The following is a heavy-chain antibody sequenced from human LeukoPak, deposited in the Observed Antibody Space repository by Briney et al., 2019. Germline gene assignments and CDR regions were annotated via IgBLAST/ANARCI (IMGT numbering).Heavy chain of an antibody. CDR3: ARDYVWGSSESDY. Sequence: GGSLRLSCAASGFTFSNYWMTWFRQTPGKDLEWVGNIKYDGSEKYYVDSVKGRFTISRDNAKNSLYLHMNSLRVEDTAIYYCARDYVWGSSESDYWGQGTLSPSPQ. D-gene: IGHD7-27*01. CDR2: IKYDGSEK. V-gene: IGHV3-7*01. CDR1: GFTFSNYW. J-gene: IGHJ4*02.